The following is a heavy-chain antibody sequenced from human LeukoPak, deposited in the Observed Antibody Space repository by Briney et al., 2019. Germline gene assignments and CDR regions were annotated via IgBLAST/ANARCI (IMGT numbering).Heavy chain of an antibody. V-gene: IGHV4-59*12. J-gene: IGHJ5*02. D-gene: IGHD6-13*01. CDR2: IHYSGTT. Sequence: SETLSLTCTVSGGSINTYYWSWIRQPPGKGLEWIGYIHYSGTTNYNPSLKSRVTISVDTSKNQFSLKLSSVTAAVTAVYYCARERRAPAAANWFDPWGQGTLVTVSS. CDR3: ARERRAPAAANWFDP. CDR1: GGSINTYY.